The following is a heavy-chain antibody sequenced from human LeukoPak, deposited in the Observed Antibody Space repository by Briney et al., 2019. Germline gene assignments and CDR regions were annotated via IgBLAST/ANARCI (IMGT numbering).Heavy chain of an antibody. CDR2: IGSSGTTT. V-gene: IGHV3-48*04. D-gene: IGHD6-13*01. CDR3: ARGVGQYSSSPFDY. CDR1: GFTFSIYS. J-gene: IGHJ4*02. Sequence: GGSLRLSCAASGFTFSIYSMNWARQAPGRGLEWLSYIGSSGTTTYYADSVKGRFTISRDNAKNLLFLQMNSLRAEDTAVYYCARGVGQYSSSPFDYWGQGTLVTVSS.